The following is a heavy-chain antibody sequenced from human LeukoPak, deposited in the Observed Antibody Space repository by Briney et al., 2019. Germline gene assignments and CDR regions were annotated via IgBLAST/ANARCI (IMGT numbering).Heavy chain of an antibody. J-gene: IGHJ4*02. CDR2: ISYDGSNK. Sequence: YPGGSLRLSCAASGFTFSSYGMHWVSQAPGKGLEWVAVISYDGSNKYYADSVKGRFTISRDNSKNTLYLQMNSLRAEDTAVYYCAKDLNLSGSYYEEGYYFDYWGQGTLVTVSS. D-gene: IGHD1-26*01. CDR1: GFTFSSYG. CDR3: AKDLNLSGSYYEEGYYFDY. V-gene: IGHV3-30*18.